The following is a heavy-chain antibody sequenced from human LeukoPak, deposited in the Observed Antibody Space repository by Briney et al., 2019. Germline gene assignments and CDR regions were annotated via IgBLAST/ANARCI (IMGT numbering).Heavy chain of an antibody. CDR1: GGSISSSDYY. Sequence: SETLSLTCTVSGGSISSSDYYWSWIRQPPGKGLEWIGYIYYSGSTYYNPSLKSRVTISVDTSKNQFSLKLSSVTAADTAVYYCAKRDYSDTSGYLPLFDCWGQGTLVTVSS. CDR2: IYYSGST. D-gene: IGHD3-22*01. V-gene: IGHV4-30-4*01. J-gene: IGHJ4*02. CDR3: AKRDYSDTSGYLPLFDC.